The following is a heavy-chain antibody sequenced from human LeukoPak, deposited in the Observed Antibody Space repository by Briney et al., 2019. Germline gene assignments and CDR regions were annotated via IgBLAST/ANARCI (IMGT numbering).Heavy chain of an antibody. V-gene: IGHV4-39*07. Sequence: SETLSLTCTVSGGSISSSSYYWDWIRQPPGKGLEWIGSIYYSGSTYYNPSLKSRVTISLDTSKNQFSLQLNSVTPEDTAVYYCARNYSPDFDYWGQGTLVTVSS. D-gene: IGHD1-7*01. CDR3: ARNYSPDFDY. CDR2: IYYSGST. CDR1: GGSISSSSYY. J-gene: IGHJ4*02.